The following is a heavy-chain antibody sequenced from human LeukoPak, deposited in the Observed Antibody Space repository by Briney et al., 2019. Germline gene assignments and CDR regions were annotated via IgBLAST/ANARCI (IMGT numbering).Heavy chain of an antibody. Sequence: ASVKVSCKASGYTFTSYYMHWVRQAPGQGLEWMGIINPSGGGTSYAQKFQGRVTMTRDMSTSTVYMELSSLRSEDTAVYYCARDWRSYSSSSCLGYWGQGTPVTVSS. V-gene: IGHV1-46*01. CDR2: INPSGGGT. CDR3: ARDWRSYSSSSCLGY. D-gene: IGHD6-6*01. CDR1: GYTFTSYY. J-gene: IGHJ4*02.